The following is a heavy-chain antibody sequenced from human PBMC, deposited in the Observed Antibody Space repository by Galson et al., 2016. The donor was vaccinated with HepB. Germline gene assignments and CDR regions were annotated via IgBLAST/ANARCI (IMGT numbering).Heavy chain of an antibody. D-gene: IGHD6-19*01. CDR3: ARVGRGWYEGWFDT. CDR1: GYNFAASA. J-gene: IGHJ5*02. V-gene: IGHV1-18*01. Sequence: SVKVSCKASGYNFAASAITWVRQAPGQGLEWMGWIVANNGNTNYAQKFQGRVTLTPDTSTTTAYMELRSLRSDDTAVYYCARVGRGWYEGWFDTWGQGTLVTVSS. CDR2: IVANNGNT.